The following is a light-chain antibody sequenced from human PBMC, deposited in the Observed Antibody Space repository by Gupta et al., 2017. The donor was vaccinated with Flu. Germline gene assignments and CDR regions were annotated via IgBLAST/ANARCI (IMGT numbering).Light chain of an antibody. J-gene: IGKJ1*01. CDR2: AAS. CDR1: QGSSSY. CDR3: HEENSSPGT. Sequence: AIRLTPSPSSFSASTGDRVTITCRASQGSSSYLAWSQQKPGKAPKLLIYAASTLQSGVPSRFSGSGSGSDFTLSISCLQSENFATYYCHEENSSPGTFGQGTKVEIK. V-gene: IGKV1-8*01.